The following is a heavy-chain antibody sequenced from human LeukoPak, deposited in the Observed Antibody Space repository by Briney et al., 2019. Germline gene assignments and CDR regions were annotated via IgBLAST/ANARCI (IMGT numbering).Heavy chain of an antibody. D-gene: IGHD3-10*01. Sequence: GGSLRLSCAASGFPFSEYWMTWVRQAPGKGLEWVSVIYSDGSTYYADSVKGRFTISRDNSKNTLYLQMNSLRVEDTAVYYCVRGMGVSMLYYFDYWGQGTLVTVSS. CDR1: GFPFSEYW. J-gene: IGHJ4*02. CDR2: IYSDGST. CDR3: VRGMGVSMLYYFDY. V-gene: IGHV3-66*02.